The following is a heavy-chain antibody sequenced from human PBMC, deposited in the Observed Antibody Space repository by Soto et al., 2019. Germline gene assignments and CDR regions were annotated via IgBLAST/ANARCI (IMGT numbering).Heavy chain of an antibody. D-gene: IGHD2-15*01. CDR2: ISYDGSNK. J-gene: IGHJ4*02. Sequence: QAGGSLRLSCAASGFTFSSYGMHWVRQAPGKGLEWVAVISYDGSNKYYADSVKGRFTISRDNSKNTLYLQMNSLRAEDTAVYYCAKDAGYCSGGSCYPYFDYWGQGTLVTVSS. CDR1: GFTFSSYG. CDR3: AKDAGYCSGGSCYPYFDY. V-gene: IGHV3-30*18.